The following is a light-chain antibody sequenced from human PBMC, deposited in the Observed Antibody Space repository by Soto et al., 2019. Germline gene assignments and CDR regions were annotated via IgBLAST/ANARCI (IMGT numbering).Light chain of an antibody. J-gene: IGKJ1*01. CDR3: HQNYNTPWT. CDR2: AAS. V-gene: IGKV1-39*01. CDR1: QSLNNY. Sequence: DIQMTQSPSSLSASVGDRVTITCRASQSLNNYLNWYQQKPGKAPKVLIYAASSLQSGVPSRFSGSGSWTDFTLTISSLQPEDFATYYCHQNYNTPWTFGQGTKVEIK.